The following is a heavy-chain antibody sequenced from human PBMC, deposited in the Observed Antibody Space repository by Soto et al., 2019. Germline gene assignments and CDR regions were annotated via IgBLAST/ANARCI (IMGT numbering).Heavy chain of an antibody. J-gene: IGHJ4*02. CDR3: ARETGPHYFDY. CDR1: GYXFTSYW. V-gene: IGHV5-10-1*01. CDR2: IDPSDSYT. Sequence: EXLKICCKSSGYXFTSYWLIWVRHMPGKGLELIGRIDPSDSYTNYSPSFQGHVTISADKSISTAYLQWSRLKASDTAMYYCARETGPHYFDYWGQGTLVTVSS.